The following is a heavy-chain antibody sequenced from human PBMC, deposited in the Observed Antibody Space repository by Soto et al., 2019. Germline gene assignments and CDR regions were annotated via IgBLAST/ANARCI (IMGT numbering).Heavy chain of an antibody. Sequence: SETLSLTCTVSGGSISSSSYYWGWIRQPPGKGLERIGSIYYSGSTYYNPSLKSRVTISVDTSKNQFSLKLSSVTAADTAVYYCVKSSSGHFYYYYYYYMDVWGKGTTVTV. J-gene: IGHJ6*03. CDR2: IYYSGST. D-gene: IGHD6-6*01. V-gene: IGHV4-39*01. CDR1: GGSISSSSYY. CDR3: VKSSSGHFYYYYYYYMDV.